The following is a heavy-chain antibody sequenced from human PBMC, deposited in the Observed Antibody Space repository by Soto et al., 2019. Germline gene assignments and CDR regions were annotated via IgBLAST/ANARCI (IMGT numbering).Heavy chain of an antibody. CDR3: VRDSTKYYVDV. J-gene: IGHJ6*03. Sequence: PGGSLRLSWAASGFTFSSYAMHWVRQAPGKGLEWVAVISYDGSNKYYADSVKGRFTISRDNSKNTLYLQMSSLKSEDTAVYYCVRDSTKYYVDVWGKGTTVTVSS. V-gene: IGHV3-30-3*01. CDR2: ISYDGSNK. CDR1: GFTFSSYA. D-gene: IGHD2-2*01.